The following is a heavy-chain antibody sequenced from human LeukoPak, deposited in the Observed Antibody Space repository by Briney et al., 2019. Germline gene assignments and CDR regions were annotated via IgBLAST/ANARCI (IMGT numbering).Heavy chain of an antibody. CDR1: GGSISSYY. V-gene: IGHV4-59*01. CDR3: ASLMPTGRFDY. Sequence: PSETLSRTCTVSGGSISSYYWSWIRQPPGKGLEWIGYIYYSGSTNYNPSLKSRVTISVDTSKNQFSLKLSSVTAADTAVYYCASLMPTGRFDYWGQGTLVTVSS. CDR2: IYYSGST. D-gene: IGHD2-8*01. J-gene: IGHJ4*02.